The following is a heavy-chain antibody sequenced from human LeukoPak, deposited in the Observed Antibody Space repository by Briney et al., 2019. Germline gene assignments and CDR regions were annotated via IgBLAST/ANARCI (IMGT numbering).Heavy chain of an antibody. D-gene: IGHD3-10*01. Sequence: SETLSLTCTVSGGSISSGSYYWSWIRQPAGKGLEWIGRIYTSGSTNYNPSLKSRVTISVDTSKNQFSLKLSSVTAADTAVYYCARGANTMVRGVYLRPPYYYMDVWGKGTTVTVSS. V-gene: IGHV4-61*02. CDR1: GGSISSGSYY. CDR2: IYTSGST. J-gene: IGHJ6*03. CDR3: ARGANTMVRGVYLRPPYYYMDV.